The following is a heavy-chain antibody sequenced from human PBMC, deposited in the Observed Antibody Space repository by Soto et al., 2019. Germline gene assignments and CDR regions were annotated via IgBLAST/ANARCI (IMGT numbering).Heavy chain of an antibody. Sequence: PSETLSLTCTVSGGSISSGGYYWSWIRQHPGKGLEWIGYIYYSGSTYYNPSLKSRVTISVDTSKNQFSLKLSPVTAADTAVYYCARFRAVTAPLLPDDAFDIWGQGTMVTVSS. CDR1: GGSISSGGYY. V-gene: IGHV4-31*03. CDR2: IYYSGST. CDR3: ARFRAVTAPLLPDDAFDI. D-gene: IGHD2-21*02. J-gene: IGHJ3*02.